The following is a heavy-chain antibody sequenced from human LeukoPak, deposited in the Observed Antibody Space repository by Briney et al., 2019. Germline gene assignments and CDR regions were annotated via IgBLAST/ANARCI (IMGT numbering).Heavy chain of an antibody. Sequence: SETLSLTCTVSGGSISSYYWSWIRQPPGKGLEWIGYIYYSGSTNYNPSHKSRVTISVDTSKNQFSLKLSSVTAADTAVYYCARETLAYCGGDCYSDGMDVWGQGTTVTVSS. CDR1: GGSISSYY. CDR3: ARETLAYCGGDCYSDGMDV. CDR2: IYYSGST. D-gene: IGHD2-21*02. J-gene: IGHJ6*02. V-gene: IGHV4-59*01.